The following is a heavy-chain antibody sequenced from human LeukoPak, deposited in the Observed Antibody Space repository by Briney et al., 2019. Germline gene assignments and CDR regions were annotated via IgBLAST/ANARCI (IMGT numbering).Heavy chain of an antibody. D-gene: IGHD4-17*01. CDR3: ARDDYGDHRYFDY. CDR1: RFTFSSYA. Sequence: PGRSLRLSCAASRFTFSSYAMHWVRQAPGRGLEWVGVISYDGSNKYYADSVKGRFTISRDNSKNTLYLQMNSLRAEDTAVYYCARDDYGDHRYFDYWGQGTLVTVSS. CDR2: ISYDGSNK. V-gene: IGHV3-30*04. J-gene: IGHJ4*02.